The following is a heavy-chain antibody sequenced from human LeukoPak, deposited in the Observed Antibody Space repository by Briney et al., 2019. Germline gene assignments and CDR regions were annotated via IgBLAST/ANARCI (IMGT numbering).Heavy chain of an antibody. CDR3: ARVGSTMIVVDKVNWFDP. V-gene: IGHV4-31*03. CDR1: GGSISSGGYY. D-gene: IGHD3-22*01. CDR2: IYYSGST. Sequence: SETLSLTCTISGGSISSGGYYWSWIRQHPGKGLEWIGYIYYSGSTYYNPSLKSRVTISVDTSKNQFSLKLSSVTAADTAVYYCARVGSTMIVVDKVNWFDPWGRGTLVTVSS. J-gene: IGHJ5*02.